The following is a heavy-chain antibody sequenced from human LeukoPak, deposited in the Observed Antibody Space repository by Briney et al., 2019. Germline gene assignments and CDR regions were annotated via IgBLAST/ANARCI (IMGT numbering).Heavy chain of an antibody. CDR3: ARINDFWSGPTLDV. CDR2: MYLGGTT. V-gene: IGHV4-4*02. Sequence: SETLSLTCIVSGGSISSLNLWSWLRQPPGKGLEWIGEMYLGGTTNFNPSLKSRVTILIDKSKNQFSLKLNSVTAADTAVYYCARINDFWSGPTLDVWGQGTTVTVSS. D-gene: IGHD3-3*01. J-gene: IGHJ6*02. CDR1: GGSISSLNL.